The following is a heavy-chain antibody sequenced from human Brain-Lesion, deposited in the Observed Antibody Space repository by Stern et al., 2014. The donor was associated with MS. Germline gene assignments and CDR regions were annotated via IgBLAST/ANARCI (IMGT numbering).Heavy chain of an antibody. CDR2: IKEDGTEK. CDR3: ARVYNTIYGIVTQRGSGMDV. J-gene: IGHJ6*02. D-gene: IGHD3-3*01. CDR1: GFTFVNYW. V-gene: IGHV3-7*01. Sequence: VQLVQSGGGLVQPGGSLTISCTAAGFTFVNYWMTWVRQAPGKGLEGVANIKEDGTEKNYVDSVKGRFTISRDNARNSLYLQMNSLRVEDTALYYCARVYNTIYGIVTQRGSGMDVWGQGTTVIVSS.